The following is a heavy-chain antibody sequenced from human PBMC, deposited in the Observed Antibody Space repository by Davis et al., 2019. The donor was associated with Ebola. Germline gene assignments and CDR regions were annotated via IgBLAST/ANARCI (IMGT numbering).Heavy chain of an antibody. Sequence: GESLKISCAASGFTFSSYWMSWVRQAPGKGLEWVANIKEDGSDTYYVDSVKGRFTISRDNANNSLYLQMDSLRAEDTAVYYCARDLDFWSGYYTHKTLDYWGQGTLVTVPS. D-gene: IGHD3-3*01. J-gene: IGHJ4*02. CDR1: GFTFSSYW. CDR3: ARDLDFWSGYYTHKTLDY. V-gene: IGHV3-7*01. CDR2: IKEDGSDT.